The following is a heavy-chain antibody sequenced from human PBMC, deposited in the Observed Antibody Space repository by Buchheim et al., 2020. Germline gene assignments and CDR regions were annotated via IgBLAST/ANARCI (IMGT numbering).Heavy chain of an antibody. V-gene: IGHV3-48*01. CDR3: AANYYDSSGYSDWYFDL. CDR1: EFTFSSYS. J-gene: IGHJ2*01. Sequence: EVQLVESGGGLVQPGGSLRLSCAASEFTFSSYSMNWVRQAPGKGLEWVSYISSSSSIIHYADSVKGRFTISRDNAKNSLYLQMNSLRAEDTAVYYCAANYYDSSGYSDWYFDLWGRGTL. D-gene: IGHD3-22*01. CDR2: ISSSSSII.